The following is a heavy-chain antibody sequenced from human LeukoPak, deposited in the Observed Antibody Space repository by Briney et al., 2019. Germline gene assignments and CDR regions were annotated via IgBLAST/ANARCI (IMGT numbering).Heavy chain of an antibody. CDR2: INSGGSAI. D-gene: IGHD6-19*01. Sequence: LSGGSLRLSCAASGFTFNSYEMNWVRQAPGKGLEWVSYINSGGSAIYYADSVKGRFTISRDNAKNSLYLQMNSLRAEDTAVYYCAKGSGWYFGYVDYWGQGTLVTVSS. CDR3: AKGSGWYFGYVDY. CDR1: GFTFNSYE. V-gene: IGHV3-48*03. J-gene: IGHJ4*02.